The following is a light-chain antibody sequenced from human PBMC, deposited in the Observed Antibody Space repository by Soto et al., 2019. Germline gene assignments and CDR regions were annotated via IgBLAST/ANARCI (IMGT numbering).Light chain of an antibody. CDR3: QSYDSSLSVVV. CDR2: ESS. Sequence: QSVLTQPSSVSGAPGQTVTISCTGSSSNIGAEYDVHWYQQLPGGAPKLLIYESSDRLSGVPDRFSGSKSGASASLAITGLQAEDEANYYCQSYDSSLSVVVFGGGTKLPS. CDR1: SSNIGAEYD. V-gene: IGLV1-40*01. J-gene: IGLJ2*01.